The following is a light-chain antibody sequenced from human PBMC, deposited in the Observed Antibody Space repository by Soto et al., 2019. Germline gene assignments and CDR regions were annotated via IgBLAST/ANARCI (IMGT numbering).Light chain of an antibody. CDR3: QHYISYPYT. CDR2: DAS. CDR1: QTTNTW. V-gene: IGKV1-5*01. Sequence: DIQMTQFPSTLSASVGDRVNITCRASQTTNTWLAWYQQKPGTAPKLLIYDASSLEGGVPSRFSASGSGTEFTLTISSLQPDDLATYYCQHYISYPYTFGQGTKVEIK. J-gene: IGKJ2*01.